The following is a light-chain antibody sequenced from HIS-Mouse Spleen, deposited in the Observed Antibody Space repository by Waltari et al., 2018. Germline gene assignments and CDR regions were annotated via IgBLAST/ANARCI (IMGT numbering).Light chain of an antibody. CDR3: AAWDDSLGGPV. CDR1: SSNIGSNY. CDR2: RNN. J-gene: IGLJ3*02. V-gene: IGLV1-47*01. Sequence: HSVLTQPPSASGTPGQRVTISCSVSSSNIGSNYVSWYQQLTGTTPKLLTYRNNKRPPGAPVRISGSHSRTSASLALIGLRCSDEDDYFSAAWDDSLGGPVFGGGTKLSVL.